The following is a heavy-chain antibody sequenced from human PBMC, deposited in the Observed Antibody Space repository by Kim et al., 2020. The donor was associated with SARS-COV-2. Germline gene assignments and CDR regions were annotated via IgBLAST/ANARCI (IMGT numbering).Heavy chain of an antibody. D-gene: IGHD5-18*01. V-gene: IGHV1-3*01. J-gene: IGHJ4*02. Sequence: ASVKVSCKASGYTFSYYALHWMRQAPGQRLEWMGWINAGNGNIKYSEKFQDRLTITGDTSTSTAYMELTSLKSHDTAVYFCARGWLWAFDYWGQGTLVTVAS. CDR1: GYTFSYYA. CDR2: INAGNGNI. CDR3: ARGWLWAFDY.